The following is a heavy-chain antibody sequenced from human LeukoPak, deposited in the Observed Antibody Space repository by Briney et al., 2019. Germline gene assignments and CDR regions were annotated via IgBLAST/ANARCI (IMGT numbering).Heavy chain of an antibody. V-gene: IGHV3-23*01. CDR2: ISGSGGST. D-gene: IGHD3-22*01. J-gene: IGHJ6*02. CDR3: AKAPDYYDSSGYGAGYGMDV. CDR1: GFTFSSYA. Sequence: EGSLRLSCAASGFTFSSYAMSWVRQAPGKGLEWVSAISGSGGSTYYADSVKGRFTISRDNSKNTLYLQMNSLRAEDTAVYYCAKAPDYYDSSGYGAGYGMDVWGQGTTVTVSS.